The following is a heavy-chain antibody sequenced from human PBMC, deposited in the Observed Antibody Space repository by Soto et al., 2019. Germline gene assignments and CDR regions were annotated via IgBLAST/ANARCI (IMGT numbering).Heavy chain of an antibody. Sequence: GGSLRLSCAASGFTFSSYAMSWVRQAPGKGLEWVSAISGSGGSTYYADSVKGRFTISRDNSKNTLYLQMNSLRAEDTDVYYCEKDPGGIAAADMDVWGKGTTVTVSS. J-gene: IGHJ6*03. CDR1: GFTFSSYA. CDR3: EKDPGGIAAADMDV. V-gene: IGHV3-23*01. CDR2: ISGSGGST. D-gene: IGHD6-13*01.